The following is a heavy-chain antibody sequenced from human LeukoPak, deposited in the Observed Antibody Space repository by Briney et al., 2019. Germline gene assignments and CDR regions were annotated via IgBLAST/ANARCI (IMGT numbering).Heavy chain of an antibody. J-gene: IGHJ4*02. D-gene: IGHD4-17*01. CDR1: GFTFSSYA. CDR3: ANHDYGDYFDY. CDR2: ISGSGGST. V-gene: IGHV3-23*01. Sequence: GGSPRLSCAASGFTFSSYAMSWVRQAPGKGLEWVSAISGSGGSTYYADSVKGRFTISRDNSKNTLYLQMNSLRAEDTAVYYCANHDYGDYFDYWGQGTLVTVSS.